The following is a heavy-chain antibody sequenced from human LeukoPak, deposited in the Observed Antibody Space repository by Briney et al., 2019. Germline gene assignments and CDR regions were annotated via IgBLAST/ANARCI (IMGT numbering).Heavy chain of an antibody. CDR1: GFTVRSNY. CDR3: AREVAAAGTYFDY. J-gene: IGHJ4*01. D-gene: IGHD6-13*01. Sequence: GGSLRLSCAASGFTVRSNYMSWVRQAPGKGLERVSVIYSGGSTYYADSVKGRFTISRDNSKNTLYRQMNSLRAEDTAVYYCAREVAAAGTYFDYWGQGTLVTVSS. CDR2: IYSGGST. V-gene: IGHV3-66*02.